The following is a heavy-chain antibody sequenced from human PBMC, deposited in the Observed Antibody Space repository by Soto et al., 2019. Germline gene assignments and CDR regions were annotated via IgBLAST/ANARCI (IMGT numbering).Heavy chain of an antibody. Sequence: PGKGPVWVSRIYNDGSRTAYADPVKGRFTIARDNAKNTLYLQMSSLTVEDTAVYYCARALDGKRASSLVLAFQ. V-gene: IGHV3-74*01. D-gene: IGHD1-1*01. J-gene: IGHJ1*01. CDR2: IYNDGSRT. CDR3: ARALDGKRASSLVLAFQ.